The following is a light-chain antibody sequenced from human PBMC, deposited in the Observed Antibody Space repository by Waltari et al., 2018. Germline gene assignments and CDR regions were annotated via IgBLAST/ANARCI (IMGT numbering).Light chain of an antibody. CDR2: KAS. J-gene: IGKJ2*01. Sequence: DIQMSQCPATQSASVGDRDTITCRASQSISDWLALFQQKPGKAPKLLIYKASTLHTGVPSRFSGSGSGSEFTLTINSLQADDFATYFCQQYDAYPYTFGQGTKLEI. V-gene: IGKV1-5*03. CDR3: QQYDAYPYT. CDR1: QSISDW.